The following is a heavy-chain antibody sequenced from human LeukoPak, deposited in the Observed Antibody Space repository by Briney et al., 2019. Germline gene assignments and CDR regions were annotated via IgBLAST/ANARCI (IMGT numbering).Heavy chain of an antibody. CDR1: GGTFSSYA. Sequence: ASVKVSCKASGGTFSSYAISWVRQAPGQGLEWMGGIIPIFGTANHAQKFQGRVTITADKSTSTAYMELSSLRSEDTAVYYCARVPADDYYYYYGMDVWGQGTTVTVSS. D-gene: IGHD2-2*01. V-gene: IGHV1-69*06. J-gene: IGHJ6*02. CDR3: ARVPADDYYYYYGMDV. CDR2: IIPIFGTA.